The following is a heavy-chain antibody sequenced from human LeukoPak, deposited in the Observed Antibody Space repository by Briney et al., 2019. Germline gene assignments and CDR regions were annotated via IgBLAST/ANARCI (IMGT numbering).Heavy chain of an antibody. Sequence: VASVKVSCKASGYTFTSYGISWVRQAPGQGLEWMGWISAYNGNTNYAQKLQGRVTMTTDTSTSTAYMELRSLRSDDTAVYYCARSGTSSYWGDWFDPWGQGTLVTVSS. CDR1: GYTFTSYG. CDR2: ISAYNGNT. CDR3: ARSGTSSYWGDWFDP. D-gene: IGHD3-22*01. J-gene: IGHJ5*02. V-gene: IGHV1-18*01.